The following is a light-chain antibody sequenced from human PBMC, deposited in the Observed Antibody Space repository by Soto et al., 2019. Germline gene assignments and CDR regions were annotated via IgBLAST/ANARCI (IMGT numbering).Light chain of an antibody. CDR1: SSDVGGYNY. CDR3: TSSTSDSLYV. CDR2: NVS. V-gene: IGLV2-14*01. J-gene: IGLJ1*01. Sequence: QSALTQPASVSGSPGQSITISCTGTSSDVGGYNYVSWYQQYPGKVPKLLIYNVSNRPSGVSNRFSGSKSGNTASLTISGLQAEDEADYFCTSSTSDSLYVFGTGTKLTVL.